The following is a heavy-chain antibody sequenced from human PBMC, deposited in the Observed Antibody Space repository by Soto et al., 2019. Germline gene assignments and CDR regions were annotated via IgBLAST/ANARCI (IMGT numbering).Heavy chain of an antibody. Sequence: PGGSLRLSCAASGFTFSSYAMSWVRQAPGKGLEWVAVIWYDGSNKYYADSVKGRFTISRDNSKNTLYLQMNSLRAEDTAVYYCARGPLLSIFGVLGWGQGTLVTVSS. D-gene: IGHD3-3*01. J-gene: IGHJ4*02. CDR3: ARGPLLSIFGVLG. CDR1: GFTFSSYA. V-gene: IGHV3-33*08. CDR2: IWYDGSNK.